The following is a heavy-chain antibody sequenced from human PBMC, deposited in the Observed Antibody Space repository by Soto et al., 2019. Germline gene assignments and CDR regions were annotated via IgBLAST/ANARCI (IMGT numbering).Heavy chain of an antibody. CDR3: ARVVVAAETDAFDI. Sequence: QVQLQQWGAGLLKPSETLSLTCAVYGGSFSGYYWSWIRQPPGKGLEWIGEINHSGSTNYNPSLKSRVTISVDTSKNQFSLKLSSVTAAETAVYYCARVVVAAETDAFDIWGQGTMVTVSS. J-gene: IGHJ3*02. V-gene: IGHV4-34*01. CDR1: GGSFSGYY. D-gene: IGHD2-15*01. CDR2: INHSGST.